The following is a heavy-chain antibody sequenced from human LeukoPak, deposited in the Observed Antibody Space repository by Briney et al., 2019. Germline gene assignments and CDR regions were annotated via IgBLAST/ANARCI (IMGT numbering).Heavy chain of an antibody. CDR3: ARGHLYCSSTSCDHDAFDI. J-gene: IGHJ3*02. V-gene: IGHV4-31*03. CDR1: GGSISSGGYY. Sequence: PSETLSLTCTVSGGSISSGGYYWSWIRQHPGKGLEWIGYIYYSGSTYYDPSLKSRVTISVDTSKNQFSLKLSSVTAADTAVYYCARGHLYCSSTSCDHDAFDIWGQGTMVTVSS. D-gene: IGHD2-2*01. CDR2: IYYSGST.